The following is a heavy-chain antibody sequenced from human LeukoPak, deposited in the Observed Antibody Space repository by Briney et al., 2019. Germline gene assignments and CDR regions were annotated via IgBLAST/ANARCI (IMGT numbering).Heavy chain of an antibody. V-gene: IGHV1-46*01. D-gene: IGHD2-15*01. CDR2: INPTGSST. CDR1: GYTLTNYY. CDR3: AREESSGYFDY. J-gene: IGHJ4*02. Sequence: ASVKVSCKASGYTLTNYYMHWVRQAPGQGLEWMGLINPTGSSTNYAQKFRGRVTMTRDTSTSTVYMELSSLRSEDTAVYYCAREESSGYFDYWGQGTLVTVSS.